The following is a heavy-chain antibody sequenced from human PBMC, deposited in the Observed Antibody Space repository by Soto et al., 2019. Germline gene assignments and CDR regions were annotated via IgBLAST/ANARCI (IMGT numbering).Heavy chain of an antibody. V-gene: IGHV3-73*01. Sequence: GKGLEWVGRIRSKANSYATAYAASVKGRFTISRDDSKNTAYLQMNSLKTEDTAVYYCTRLYCGGDCPDAFDIWVQGTMVTVSS. J-gene: IGHJ3*02. CDR2: IRSKANSYAT. D-gene: IGHD2-21*01. CDR3: TRLYCGGDCPDAFDI.